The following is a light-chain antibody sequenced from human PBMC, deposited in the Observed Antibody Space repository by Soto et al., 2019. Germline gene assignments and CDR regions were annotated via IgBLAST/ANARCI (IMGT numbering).Light chain of an antibody. CDR3: QQHNDWPT. CDR2: GAS. CDR1: DSVGSN. V-gene: IGKV3-15*01. Sequence: EIVMTQFPATLSVSPGETATLSCRASDSVGSNLAWYQQKPGQAPRLVIYGASTRATGFPARFSGSGSGTEFTLTISSLQSEDFAVYYCQQHNDWPTFGQGTRLEIK. J-gene: IGKJ5*01.